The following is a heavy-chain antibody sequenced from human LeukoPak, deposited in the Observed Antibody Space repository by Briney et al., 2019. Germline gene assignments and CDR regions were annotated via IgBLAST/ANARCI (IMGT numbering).Heavy chain of an antibody. Sequence: GRSLRLSCAASGFSFRNYGIHWVRQAPGKGLEWVAVISYDGSNKYYADSVKGRFTISRDNSKNTLYLQMNSLRAEDTAVYYCARDFLGELSSGWSYYYYYYYGMDVWGKGTTVTVSS. D-gene: IGHD6-19*01. J-gene: IGHJ6*04. CDR3: ARDFLGELSSGWSYYYYYYYGMDV. V-gene: IGHV3-30*19. CDR1: GFSFRNYG. CDR2: ISYDGSNK.